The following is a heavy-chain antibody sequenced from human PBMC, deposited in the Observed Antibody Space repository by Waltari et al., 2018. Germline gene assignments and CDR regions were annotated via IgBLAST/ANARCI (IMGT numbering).Heavy chain of an antibody. CDR1: GYTFTSYA. CDR3: ARGRGTATAIWMVL. CDR2: INAGNGNT. J-gene: IGHJ4*02. D-gene: IGHD2-2*02. V-gene: IGHV1-3*01. Sequence: SGYTFTSYAMHWVRQAPGQRLEWMGWINAGNGNTKYSQKFQGRVTITRDTSASTAYMELSSLRSEDTAVYYCARGRGTATAIWMVLWGQGTLVTVSS.